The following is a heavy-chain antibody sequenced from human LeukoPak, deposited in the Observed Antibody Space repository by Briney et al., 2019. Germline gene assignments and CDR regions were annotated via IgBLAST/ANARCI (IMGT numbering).Heavy chain of an antibody. Sequence: GASVKVSCKASGYIFSDFDINWVRQASGQGLEWVAWMNPNSGNPAYAQEFQGRATVSGNISISTAYMELRSLSSDDTAVYYCARDGHRRYYYDSSGYYRGDYWGQGTLVTVSS. CDR1: GYIFSDFD. CDR3: ARDGHRRYYYDSSGYYRGDY. D-gene: IGHD3-22*01. J-gene: IGHJ4*02. CDR2: MNPNSGNP. V-gene: IGHV1-8*03.